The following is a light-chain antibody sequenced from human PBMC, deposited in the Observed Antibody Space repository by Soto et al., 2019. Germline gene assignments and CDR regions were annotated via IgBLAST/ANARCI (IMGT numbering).Light chain of an antibody. CDR1: QSLLHSNGYTY. CDR2: LGS. Sequence: DIVMTQSPLSLPVTPGEPATISCRSSQSLLHSNGYTYLDWYVQKPGQSTQRLIYLGSNRASGVPDRFSGSGSGTDFTLTISRLEPEDFAVYYCQQYGSSWTFGQGTKVDI. CDR3: QQYGSSWT. V-gene: IGKV2-28*01. J-gene: IGKJ1*01.